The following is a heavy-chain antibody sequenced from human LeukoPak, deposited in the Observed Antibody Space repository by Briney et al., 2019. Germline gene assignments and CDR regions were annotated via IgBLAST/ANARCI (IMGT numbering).Heavy chain of an antibody. V-gene: IGHV4-61*02. CDR3: ARGGGYYSYFQH. CDR2: IYTSGST. Sequence: SETLSLTCTVSGGSISSGSYYWSWIRQPAGKGLEWIGRIYTSGSTNYNPSLKSRVTISVDTSKNQFSLKLSSVTAADTAVYYWARGGGYYSYFQHWGQGTLVTVSS. J-gene: IGHJ1*01. D-gene: IGHD3-22*01. CDR1: GGSISSGSYY.